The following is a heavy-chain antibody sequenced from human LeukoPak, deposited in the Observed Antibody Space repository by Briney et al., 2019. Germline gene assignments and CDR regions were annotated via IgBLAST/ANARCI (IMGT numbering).Heavy chain of an antibody. CDR3: ARRNGQDIVPTFRRRYYFDY. CDR1: GGSISSSSYY. CDR2: IYYSGST. D-gene: IGHD5-12*01. J-gene: IGHJ4*02. Sequence: ASETLSLTCTVSGGSISSSSYYWGWIRQPPGKGLEWIGSIYYSGSTYYNPSLKGRVTISVDTSKNQFSLKLSSVTAADTAVYYCARRNGQDIVPTFRRRYYFDYWGQGTLVTVSS. V-gene: IGHV4-39*01.